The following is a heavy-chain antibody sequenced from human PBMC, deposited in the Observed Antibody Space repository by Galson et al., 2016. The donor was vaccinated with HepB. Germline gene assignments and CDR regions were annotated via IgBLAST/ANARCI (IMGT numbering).Heavy chain of an antibody. CDR2: IYSGGTT. D-gene: IGHD1-26*01. J-gene: IGHJ5*02. V-gene: IGHV3-53*01. CDR3: GRDVGP. Sequence: SLRLSCAASGFTVSNNYMSWVRQAPGKGLEWVSLIYSGGTTSYASSARGRFTISRDNSKNTLYLQMNSLRAEDTAVYYCGRDVGPWGQGTLVTVSS. CDR1: GFTVSNNY.